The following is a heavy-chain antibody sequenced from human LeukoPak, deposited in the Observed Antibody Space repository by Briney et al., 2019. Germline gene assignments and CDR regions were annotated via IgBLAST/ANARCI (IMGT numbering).Heavy chain of an antibody. CDR3: ARRKGRYSIERYFDY. D-gene: IGHD6-13*01. CDR1: GGSINNHY. J-gene: IGHJ4*02. Sequence: SETLSLTCIVSGGSINNHYWTRIRQTPGKGLEWIGDIHYTGTTKYNPSLKSRVTISIDTSKNQFSLKLSSVTAADTAVYYCARRKGRYSIERYFDYWGQGTLVTVSS. V-gene: IGHV4-59*11. CDR2: IHYTGTT.